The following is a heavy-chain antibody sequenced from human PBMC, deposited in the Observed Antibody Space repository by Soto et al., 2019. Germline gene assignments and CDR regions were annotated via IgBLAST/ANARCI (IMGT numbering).Heavy chain of an antibody. CDR2: IWYDGSNK. CDR1: GFTFSSYG. Sequence: GGSLRLSCAASGFTFSSYGMHWVRQAPGKGLEWVAVIWYDGSNKYYADYVKGRFTISRDNSKNTLYLQMNSLRAEDTAVYYCARTPVGMTTVTTGYYYGMDVWGQGTTVTVSS. D-gene: IGHD4-17*01. V-gene: IGHV3-33*01. CDR3: ARTPVGMTTVTTGYYYGMDV. J-gene: IGHJ6*02.